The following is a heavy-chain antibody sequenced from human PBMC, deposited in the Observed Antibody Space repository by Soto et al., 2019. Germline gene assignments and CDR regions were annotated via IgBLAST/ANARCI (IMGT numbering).Heavy chain of an antibody. V-gene: IGHV3-21*01. J-gene: IGHJ5*02. CDR3: ARLSDRSVVVAASNWFDP. Sequence: PGGSLRLSCAASGFTFSSYSMNWVRQAPGKGLEWVSSISSSSSYIYYADSVKGRFTISRDNAKNSLYLQMNSLRAEDTAVYYCARLSDRSVVVAASNWFDPWGQGTLVTVSS. CDR1: GFTFSSYS. D-gene: IGHD2-15*01. CDR2: ISSSSSYI.